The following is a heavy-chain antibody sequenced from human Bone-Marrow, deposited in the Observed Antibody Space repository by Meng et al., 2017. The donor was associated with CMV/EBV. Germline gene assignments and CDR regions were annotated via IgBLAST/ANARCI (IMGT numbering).Heavy chain of an antibody. CDR2: IYFTGST. D-gene: IGHD3-10*01. V-gene: IGHV4-39*07. Sequence: SETLSLTCTVSGGSIRSSSYYWGCIRQPPGKGLEWIGSIYFTGSTYYNPSLKSRVTISVDTSKNQFSLKLSSVTAADTAMYYCARVGTGYYGSGSYLYYFDYWGQGTLVTVSS. CDR3: ARVGTGYYGSGSYLYYFDY. J-gene: IGHJ4*02. CDR1: GGSIRSSSYY.